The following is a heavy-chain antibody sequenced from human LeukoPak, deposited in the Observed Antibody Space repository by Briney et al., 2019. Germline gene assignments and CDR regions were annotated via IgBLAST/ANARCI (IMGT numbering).Heavy chain of an antibody. D-gene: IGHD3-3*01. V-gene: IGHV3-30*18. CDR1: GFTFSDCY. CDR2: ISYDGSNK. Sequence: GGSLRLSCAASGFTFSDCYMSWSRQAPGKGLEWVAVISYDGSNKYYADSVKGRFTISRDNSKNTLYLQMNSLRAEDTAVYYCAKDTSGWFDPWGQGTLVTVSS. J-gene: IGHJ5*02. CDR3: AKDTSGWFDP.